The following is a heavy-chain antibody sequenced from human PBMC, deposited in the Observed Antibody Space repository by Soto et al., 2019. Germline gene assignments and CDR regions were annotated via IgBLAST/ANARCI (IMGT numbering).Heavy chain of an antibody. V-gene: IGHV4-31*03. CDR2: IYYSGST. CDR3: ARGVLRTFDY. Sequence: QVQLQESGPGLVKPSQTLSLTCTVSGGSIRSGGNSWSWIRQHSGKGLEWIGYIYYSGSTYYNPSLPSRRTISLDTSKNQFSLKLSSVTAADTAVYYCARGVLRTFDYWGQGTLVTVSS. CDR1: GGSIRSGGNS. J-gene: IGHJ4*02.